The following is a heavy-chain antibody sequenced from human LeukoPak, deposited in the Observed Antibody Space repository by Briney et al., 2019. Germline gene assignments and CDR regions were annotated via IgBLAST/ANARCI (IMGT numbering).Heavy chain of an antibody. CDR2: VFYTGST. D-gene: IGHD3-10*01. Sequence: PSETLSLTCTVSGASLSPYYWSWIRQPPGKGLEWIGHVFYTGSTTYNPSLKSRLTLLVDTSKSQFSLKLNSVTPADTAVYYCARDLGPSRGFDYWGRGTLVTVSS. CDR1: GASLSPYY. V-gene: IGHV4-59*01. J-gene: IGHJ4*02. CDR3: ARDLGPSRGFDY.